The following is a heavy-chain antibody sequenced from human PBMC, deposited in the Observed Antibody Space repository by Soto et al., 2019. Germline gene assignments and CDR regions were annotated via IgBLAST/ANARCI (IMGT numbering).Heavy chain of an antibody. CDR3: ARSAGSYNWFDP. V-gene: IGHV4-30-4*01. CDR1: GGSISSGDYY. Sequence: PSETLSLTCTVSGGSISSGDYYWSWIRQPPGKGLEWIGYIYYSGSTYYNPSLKSRVTISVDTSKNQFSLKLSSVTAADTAVYYCARSAGSYNWFDPWGQGTLVTVSS. J-gene: IGHJ5*02. D-gene: IGHD1-26*01. CDR2: IYYSGST.